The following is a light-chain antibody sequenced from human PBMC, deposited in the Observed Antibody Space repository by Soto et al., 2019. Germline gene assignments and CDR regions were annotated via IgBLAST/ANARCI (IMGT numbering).Light chain of an antibody. V-gene: IGLV1-40*01. J-gene: IGLJ1*01. CDR2: GNR. Sequence: QSVLTQPPSVSGAPGQRVTISCTGTSSNIGAGYDVHWYQQFPGTAPKLLIYGNRNRPSGVPDRFSGSKSGTSASLAFTGLQAEDEATYYCQSCDSSLSGSGVFGTGTKLTVL. CDR3: QSCDSSLSGSGV. CDR1: SSNIGAGYD.